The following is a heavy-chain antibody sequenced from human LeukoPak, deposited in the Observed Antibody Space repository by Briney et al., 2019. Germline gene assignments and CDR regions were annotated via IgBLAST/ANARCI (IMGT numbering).Heavy chain of an antibody. J-gene: IGHJ4*02. CDR1: GFTFRSYA. D-gene: IGHD3-10*01. Sequence: GGSLRLSCAASGFTFRSYAMSWVRQAPGKGLEWVSAISGSGGSTNYAGSVKGRFTISRDNSKNTLYLQMNSLRAEDTAVYYCAKGLSSVPRYYFDYWGQGTLVTASS. CDR3: AKGLSSVPRYYFDY. V-gene: IGHV3-23*01. CDR2: ISGSGGST.